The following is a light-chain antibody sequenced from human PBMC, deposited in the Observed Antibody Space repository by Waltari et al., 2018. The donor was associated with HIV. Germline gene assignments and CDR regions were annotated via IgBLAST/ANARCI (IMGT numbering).Light chain of an antibody. J-gene: IGLJ2*01. V-gene: IGLV1-47*01. CDR1: SPNIGNNH. CDR3: AAWDDSLSGV. Sequence: QSVLTQPPSASGPPGPRVTISCSGGSPNIGNNHVYWYQQFPGTAPKLLIYRNNQRPSGVPGRFSGSKSGTSASLVISGLRSEDEADYYCAAWDDSLSGVFGGGTKVTVL. CDR2: RNN.